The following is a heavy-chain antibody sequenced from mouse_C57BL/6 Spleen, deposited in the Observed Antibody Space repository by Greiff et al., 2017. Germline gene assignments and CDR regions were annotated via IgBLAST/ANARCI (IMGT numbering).Heavy chain of an antibody. CDR2: IRSKSNNYAT. D-gene: IGHD2-4*01. V-gene: IGHV10-1*01. J-gene: IGHJ1*03. Sequence: EVQLVESGGGLVQPKGSLKLSCAASGFSFNTYAMNWVRQAPGKGLEWVARIRSKSNNYATYYADSVKDRFTISRDDSESMLYLQMNNLKTEDTAMYYCVRYDYDWYFDVWGTGTTVTVSS. CDR1: GFSFNTYA. CDR3: VRYDYDWYFDV.